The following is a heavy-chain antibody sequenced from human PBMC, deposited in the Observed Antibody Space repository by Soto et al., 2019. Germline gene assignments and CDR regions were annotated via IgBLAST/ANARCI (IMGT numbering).Heavy chain of an antibody. J-gene: IGHJ4*02. Sequence: NPSETLSLTCTVSGGSISSYYWSWIRQPPGKGLEWIGYIYYSGSTNYNPSLKSRVTISVDTSKNQFSLKLSSVTAADTAVYYCAREGGYTSFDYWGQGTLVTVSS. D-gene: IGHD5-12*01. CDR1: GGSISSYY. CDR2: IYYSGST. V-gene: IGHV4-59*01. CDR3: AREGGYTSFDY.